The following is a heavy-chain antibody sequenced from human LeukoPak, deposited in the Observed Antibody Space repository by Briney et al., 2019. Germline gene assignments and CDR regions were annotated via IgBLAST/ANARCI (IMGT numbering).Heavy chain of an antibody. D-gene: IGHD1-14*01. CDR2: ISWNSGSI. CDR1: GFTFDDYA. V-gene: IGHV3-9*01. CDR3: ARGPGHFDY. Sequence: GGSLRLSCAASGFTFDDYAMHWVRQAPGKGLEWVSGISWNSGSIGYADSVKGRFTISRDNSKNTLYLQMNSLRAEDTAVYYCARGPGHFDYWGQGTLVTVSS. J-gene: IGHJ4*02.